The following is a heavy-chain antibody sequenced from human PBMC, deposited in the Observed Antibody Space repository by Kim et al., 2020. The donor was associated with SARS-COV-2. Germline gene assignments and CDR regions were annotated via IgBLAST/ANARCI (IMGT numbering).Heavy chain of an antibody. CDR1: GGSISSGSYY. Sequence: SETLSLTCTVSGGSISSGSYYWSWIRQPAGKGLEWIGRIYTSGSTNYNPSLKSRVTISVDTSKNQFSLQLSSVTAADTAVYYCARGGDIVVVPAAIPLYYYYYYGMDVWGQGSTVTVS. J-gene: IGHJ6*02. CDR3: ARGGDIVVVPAAIPLYYYYYYGMDV. V-gene: IGHV4-61*02. CDR2: IYTSGST. D-gene: IGHD2-2*02.